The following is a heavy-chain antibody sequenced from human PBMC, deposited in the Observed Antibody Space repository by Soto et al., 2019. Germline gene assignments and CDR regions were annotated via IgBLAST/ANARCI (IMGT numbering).Heavy chain of an antibody. CDR2: IYYSGST. V-gene: IGHV4-31*03. D-gene: IGHD5-18*01. J-gene: IGHJ4*02. CDR1: GGSISRDGDY. CDR3: ARLDYSYGTFDY. Sequence: PSETLSLTCTVSGGSISRDGDYWSWIRQHPGQGLEWIGYIYYSGSTYYNTSLKSRVTISVDTSRNQFSLKVISVTASDTAVYYCARLDYSYGTFDYWGQGTLVTVSS.